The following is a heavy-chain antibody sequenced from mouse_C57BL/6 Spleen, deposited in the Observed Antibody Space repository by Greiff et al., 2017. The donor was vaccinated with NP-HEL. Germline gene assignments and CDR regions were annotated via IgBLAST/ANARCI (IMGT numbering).Heavy chain of an antibody. Sequence: QVQLKQPGAELVKPGASVKLSCKASGYTFTSYWMHWVKQRPGQGLEWIGMIHPNSGSTNYNEKFKSKATLTVDKSSSTAYMQLSSLTSEDSAVYYCARGDYGSSHCFLYGGQGTTLTVSS. CDR3: ARGDYGSSHCFLY. CDR1: GYTFTSYW. D-gene: IGHD1-1*01. CDR2: IHPNSGST. V-gene: IGHV1-64*01. J-gene: IGHJ2*01.